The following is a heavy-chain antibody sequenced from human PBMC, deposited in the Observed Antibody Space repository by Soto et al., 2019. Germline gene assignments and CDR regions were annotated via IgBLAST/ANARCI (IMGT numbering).Heavy chain of an antibody. V-gene: IGHV4-34*01. CDR3: ARVRSNWNRATRGIYYMDV. J-gene: IGHJ6*03. CDR2: INHSGST. D-gene: IGHD5-12*01. CDR1: GGSFSGYY. Sequence: PSETLSLTCAVYGGSFSGYYWSWIRQPPGKGLEWIGEINHSGSTNYNPSLKSRVTISVDTSKNQFSLKLSSVTAADTAVYYCARVRSNWNRATRGIYYMDVWGKGTTVTVSS.